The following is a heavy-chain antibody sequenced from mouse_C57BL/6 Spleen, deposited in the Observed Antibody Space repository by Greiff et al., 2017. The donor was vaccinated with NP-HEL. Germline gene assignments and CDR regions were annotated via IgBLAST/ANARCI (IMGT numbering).Heavy chain of an antibody. D-gene: IGHD2-3*01. Sequence: EVHLVESEGGLVQPGRSMKLSCTASGFTFSDYYMAWVRQVPEKGLEWVANINYDGSSTYYLDSLKSRFIISRDNAKNILYLQMSSLKSEDTATYYCARDHDGYLYAMDYWGQGTSVTVSS. J-gene: IGHJ4*01. CDR1: GFTFSDYY. V-gene: IGHV5-16*01. CDR2: INYDGSST. CDR3: ARDHDGYLYAMDY.